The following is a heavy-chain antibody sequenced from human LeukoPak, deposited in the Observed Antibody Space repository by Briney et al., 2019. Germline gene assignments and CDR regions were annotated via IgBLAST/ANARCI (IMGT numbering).Heavy chain of an antibody. CDR3: ARRRGPYYYYMDV. CDR1: GGSISSDY. D-gene: IGHD3-10*01. CDR2: IYSSGST. V-gene: IGHV4-59*01. Sequence: SETLSLTCTVSGGSISSDYWSWIRQPPGKGLEWIGYIYSSGSTIYNPSLKSRVSISADTSENQFSLKLTSVTAADTAVYYCARRRGPYYYYMDVWGKGTTVTVSS. J-gene: IGHJ6*03.